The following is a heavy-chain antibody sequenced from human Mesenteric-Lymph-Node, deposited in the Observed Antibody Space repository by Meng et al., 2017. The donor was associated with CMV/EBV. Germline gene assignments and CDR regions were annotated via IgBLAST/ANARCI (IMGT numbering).Heavy chain of an antibody. Sequence: SETLSLTCTVSGYSINRGFYWGWIRQPPGKGLEWIGNIYHSGMTYYNSSLKSRVTISVDTSKNQFSLKLSSVTAADTAVYYCARDLGGGNDYWGQGTLVTVSS. CDR1: GYSINRGFY. J-gene: IGHJ4*02. CDR3: ARDLGGGNDY. V-gene: IGHV4-38-2*02. CDR2: IYHSGMT. D-gene: IGHD3-16*01.